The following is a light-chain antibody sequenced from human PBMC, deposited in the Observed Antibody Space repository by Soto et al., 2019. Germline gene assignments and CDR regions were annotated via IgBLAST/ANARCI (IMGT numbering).Light chain of an antibody. J-gene: IGKJ1*01. V-gene: IGKV3-15*01. CDR3: QQYNNWPPWT. CDR1: QSVSNN. Sequence: ILMTQSPATLSMSPGERATLSCMASQSVSNNLAWYQQKPGQAPRLLIYDASTRATGIPARFSGSWSGTEFTLTISRLQSEDFAVYYCQQYNNWPPWTFGQGTKVEIK. CDR2: DAS.